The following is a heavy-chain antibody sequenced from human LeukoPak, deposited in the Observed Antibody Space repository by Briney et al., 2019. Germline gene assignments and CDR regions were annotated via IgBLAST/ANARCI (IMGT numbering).Heavy chain of an antibody. CDR1: GFTFSSYW. CDR3: ARDKVGTSGTYYYYYGLDV. CDR2: IKQDGSEK. V-gene: IGHV3-7*01. Sequence: PGGSLRLSCAASGFTFSSYWMSWVRQAPXXXXEWVANIKQDGSEKYYVDSVKGRFTISRDNAKNSLYLQMNSLRAEDTAVYYCARDKVGTSGTYYYYYGLDVWGQGTTVTVSS. D-gene: IGHD1-14*01. J-gene: IGHJ6*02.